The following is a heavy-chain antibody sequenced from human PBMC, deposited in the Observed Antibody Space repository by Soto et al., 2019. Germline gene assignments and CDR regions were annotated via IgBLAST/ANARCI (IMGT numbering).Heavy chain of an antibody. V-gene: IGHV1-8*01. CDR1: GYTFTSYD. Sequence: QVQLVQSGAEVKKPGASVKVSCKASGYTFTSYDINWVRQATGQGLEWMGWMNPNSGNTGYAQKFQGGVNMTRNTSISTAYMELSSLRSEDTAVYYCARGGSYDFWSGFYYYYYGMDVWGQGTTVTVSS. CDR3: ARGGSYDFWSGFYYYYYGMDV. J-gene: IGHJ6*02. D-gene: IGHD3-3*01. CDR2: MNPNSGNT.